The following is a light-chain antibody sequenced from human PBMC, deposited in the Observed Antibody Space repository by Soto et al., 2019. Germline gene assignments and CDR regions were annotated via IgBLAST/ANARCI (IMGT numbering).Light chain of an antibody. CDR3: MQALQTPLT. CDR2: LGS. CDR1: QSLLHSNGYNF. J-gene: IGKJ2*01. V-gene: IGKV2-28*01. Sequence: DIVMTQSPLSLPVTPGEPASISYRSSQSLLHSNGYNFLDWYLQKPGQSPQLLIYLGSNRASGVPDRFSGGGSGTDFTLEISRVEAEDVGVYYCMQALQTPLTFGQGTKLEIK.